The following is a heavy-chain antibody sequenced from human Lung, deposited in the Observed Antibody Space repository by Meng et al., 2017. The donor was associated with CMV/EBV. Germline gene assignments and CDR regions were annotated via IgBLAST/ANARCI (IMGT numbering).Heavy chain of an antibody. Sequence: QGDLREWGPGMVKPSQTLSLTCTVSGGSIGSGGYYWSWIRQHPGKGLEWIGYIYYTGSTFYNPSLKSRVTISVDTSKNQFSLKLIPATAADTAVYYRAREAGRDGYATPKFDYWGQGTLVTVSS. J-gene: IGHJ4*02. CDR1: GGSIGSGGYY. CDR2: IYYTGST. CDR3: AREAGRDGYATPKFDY. V-gene: IGHV4-31*03. D-gene: IGHD5-24*01.